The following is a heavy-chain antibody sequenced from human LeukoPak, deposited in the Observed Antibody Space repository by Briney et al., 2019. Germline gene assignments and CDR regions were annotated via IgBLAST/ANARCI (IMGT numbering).Heavy chain of an antibody. Sequence: KPGESLRISCQGFGYTFTTSWIGWVRQLPGKGLEWMAIIYAGNSDTKYSPSFQGQVSISTDRSISTAYLQWSSLQASDTAISYYAILNHPDGRVYRGQGTPVTVSS. CDR2: IYAGNSDT. J-gene: IGHJ4*02. D-gene: IGHD5-24*01. CDR1: GYTFTTSW. V-gene: IGHV5-51*01. CDR3: AILNHPDGRVY.